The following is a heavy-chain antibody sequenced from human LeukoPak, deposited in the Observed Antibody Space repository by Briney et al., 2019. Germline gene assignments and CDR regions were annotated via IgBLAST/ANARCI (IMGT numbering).Heavy chain of an antibody. D-gene: IGHD3-3*01. J-gene: IGHJ4*02. V-gene: IGHV3-23*01. CDR1: GFTFSSYA. CDR2: ISASGGST. Sequence: GGSLRLSCAASGFTFSSYAMSWVRQAPGKGLEWVSGISASGGSTHHADPMKGRLTISRDNSKNTVYLQMNSLRAEDTAVYYCAKGRDSWSNKIDYWGQGTLVTVSS. CDR3: AKGRDSWSNKIDY.